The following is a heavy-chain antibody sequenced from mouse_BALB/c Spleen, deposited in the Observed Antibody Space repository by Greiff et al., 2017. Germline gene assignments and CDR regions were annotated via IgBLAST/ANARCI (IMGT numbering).Heavy chain of an antibody. V-gene: IGHV2-9*02. CDR1: GFSLTSYG. CDR2: IWAGGST. CDR3: ARDLITTVVATDY. Sequence: VKLLESGPGLVAPSQSLSITCTVSGFSLTSYGVHWVRQPPGKGLEWLGVIWAGGSTNYNSALMSRLSISKDNSKSQVFLKMNSLQTDDTAMYYCARDLITTVVATDYWGQGTTLTVSS. J-gene: IGHJ2*01. D-gene: IGHD1-1*01.